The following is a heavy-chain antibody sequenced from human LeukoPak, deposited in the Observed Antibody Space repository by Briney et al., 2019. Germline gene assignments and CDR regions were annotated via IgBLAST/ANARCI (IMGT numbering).Heavy chain of an antibody. J-gene: IGHJ6*03. D-gene: IGHD3-22*01. Sequence: KPSETLSLTCTVSGGPIYSYYWSWIRQTAGKGLEWIGRLYPGVSTNNYNPSLKSRVSMSVDTSKNQFALKLSAVTAADAAVYYCAKLKFFDSTGYSPGHYMDVWGKGTTVTVSS. CDR3: AKLKFFDSTGYSPGHYMDV. CDR2: LYPGVSTN. V-gene: IGHV4-4*07. CDR1: GGPIYSYY.